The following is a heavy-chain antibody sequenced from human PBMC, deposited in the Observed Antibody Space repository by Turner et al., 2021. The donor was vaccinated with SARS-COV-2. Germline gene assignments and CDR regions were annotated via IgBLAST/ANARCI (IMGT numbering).Heavy chain of an antibody. J-gene: IGHJ4*02. CDR3: TTHSAPDY. V-gene: IGHV3-15*01. CDR1: GFTFSNAW. CDR2: IKTKTDGGTT. Sequence: EVQLEESGGGLVKPGGSLRLSCAASGFTFSNAWMSWVRQAPGKGLEWVDRIKTKTDGGTTDYAAPVKGRFTISRDDSKNTLYLQMNSLKTEDTAVYYCTTHSAPDYWGQGTLVTVSS. D-gene: IGHD6-13*01.